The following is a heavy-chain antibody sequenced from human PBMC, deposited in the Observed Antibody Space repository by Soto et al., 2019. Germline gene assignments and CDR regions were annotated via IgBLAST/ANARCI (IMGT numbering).Heavy chain of an antibody. CDR2: ISAYNGNT. CDR1: GYTFTNFG. J-gene: IGHJ6*02. D-gene: IGHD3-10*02. CDR3: ARGIGWLFGYYYGMDV. V-gene: IGHV1-18*01. Sequence: ASVKVSCKASGYTFTNFGISWVRQAPGQGLEWMGWISAYNGNTNYAQKFQGRVTMATDTSTSTAYMELRSLRSDDTAVYYCARGIGWLFGYYYGMDVWGQGTTVTVSS.